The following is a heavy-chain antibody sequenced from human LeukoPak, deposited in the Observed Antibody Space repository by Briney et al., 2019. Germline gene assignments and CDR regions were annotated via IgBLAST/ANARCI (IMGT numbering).Heavy chain of an antibody. CDR1: GFTFDDYA. V-gene: IGHV3-43*02. CDR2: ISGDGGST. J-gene: IGHJ3*02. CDR3: AKEDVILTGYYVVIGAFDI. Sequence: PGGSLRLSCAASGFTFDDYAMHWVRQAPGKGLEWVSLISGDGGSTYYADSVKGRFTISRDNSKNSLYLQMNSLRTEDTALYYCAKEDVILTGYYVVIGAFDIWGQGTMVTVSS. D-gene: IGHD3-9*01.